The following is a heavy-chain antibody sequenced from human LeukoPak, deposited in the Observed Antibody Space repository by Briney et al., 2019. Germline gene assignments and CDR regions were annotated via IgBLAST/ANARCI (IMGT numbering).Heavy chain of an antibody. D-gene: IGHD4-23*01. J-gene: IGHJ2*01. CDR1: GGSISISNSNW. V-gene: IGHV4-4*02. CDR2: ICHTGST. CDR3: ARDLHGGNSFTSDWYFDL. Sequence: SETLSLTCAVSGGSISISNSNWWSWVRQPPGKGLEWIGEICHTGSTNYNPSLKSRATISVDKSKNQFSLKLSSVTAADTAVYYCARDLHGGNSFTSDWYFDLWGRGTLVTVSS.